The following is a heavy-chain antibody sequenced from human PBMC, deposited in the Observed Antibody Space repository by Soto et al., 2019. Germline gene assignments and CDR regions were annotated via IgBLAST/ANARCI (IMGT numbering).Heavy chain of an antibody. V-gene: IGHV1-3*01. D-gene: IGHD3-10*01. CDR3: AGQPTAGSYYDLGSYYYYYAMDV. CDR2: INAGNGNT. J-gene: IGHJ6*02. Sequence: GASVKVSCKASGYTLTSYAMHWVRQAPGQRLEWMGWINAGNGNTKYSQKFQGRVTITRDTSASTAYMELSSVTAADTAVYYCAGQPTAGSYYDLGSYYYYYAMDVWGQGTTVTVSS. CDR1: GYTLTSYA.